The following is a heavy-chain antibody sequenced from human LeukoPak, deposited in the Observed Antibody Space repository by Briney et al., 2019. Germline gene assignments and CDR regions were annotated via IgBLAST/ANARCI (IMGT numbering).Heavy chain of an antibody. D-gene: IGHD3-10*01. CDR3: ARDPHYYGSGKNYYFDY. V-gene: IGHV1-69*06. CDR2: IIPIFGTA. J-gene: IGHJ4*02. Sequence: GASVKVTCKASGGTFSSYAISWVRQAPGQGLEWMGGIIPIFGTANYAQKFQGRVTITADKSTSTGYMELSSLRSEDTAVYYCARDPHYYGSGKNYYFDYWGQGTLVTVSS. CDR1: GGTFSSYA.